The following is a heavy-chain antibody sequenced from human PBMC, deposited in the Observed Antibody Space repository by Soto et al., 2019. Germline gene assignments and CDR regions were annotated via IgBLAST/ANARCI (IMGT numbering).Heavy chain of an antibody. CDR2: ISYDGSNK. J-gene: IGHJ4*02. V-gene: IGHV3-30-3*01. CDR1: GFPFISFS. D-gene: IGHD6-19*01. Sequence: QVQLVESGGGVVRPGRSLSLSCAASGFPFISFSLHWSRQAPGKGLEWLALISYDGSNKYNADSVKGRFTISRDNSNNTLYLQLNSLRPDDTAVYYCARTTTVAGTPEFDYWGQGALVTVSS. CDR3: ARTTTVAGTPEFDY.